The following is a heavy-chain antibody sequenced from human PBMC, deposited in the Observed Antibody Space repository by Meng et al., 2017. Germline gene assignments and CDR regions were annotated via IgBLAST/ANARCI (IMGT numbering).Heavy chain of an antibody. CDR2: ISWNSGSI. Sequence: GGSLRLSCAASGFTFDDYAMHWVRQAPGKGLEWVSGISWNSGSIGYADSVKGRFTISRDNSKNTLYLQMNSLRAEDTAVYYCARDWTTVTGVYYYYGMDVWGQGTTVTVSS. D-gene: IGHD4-17*01. CDR3: ARDWTTVTGVYYYYGMDV. J-gene: IGHJ6*02. V-gene: IGHV3-9*01. CDR1: GFTFDDYA.